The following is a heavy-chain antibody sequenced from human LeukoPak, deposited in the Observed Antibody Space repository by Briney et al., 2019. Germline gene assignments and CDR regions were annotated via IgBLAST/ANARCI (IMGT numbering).Heavy chain of an antibody. Sequence: GESLKISCKGSGYSFTSYWIGWVRQMPGKGLEWMGIIYPGDSESKYSPSFQGRVTISADKSISTAYLQWSSLKASDTAMYYCARGVDTAMVYGFDIWGQGTMVTVSS. CDR1: GYSFTSYW. CDR2: IYPGDSES. CDR3: ARGVDTAMVYGFDI. D-gene: IGHD5-18*01. J-gene: IGHJ3*02. V-gene: IGHV5-51*01.